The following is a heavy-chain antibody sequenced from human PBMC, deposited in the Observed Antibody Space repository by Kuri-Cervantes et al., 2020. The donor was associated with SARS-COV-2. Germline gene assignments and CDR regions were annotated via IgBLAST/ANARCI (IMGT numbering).Heavy chain of an antibody. CDR2: IYYSGST. J-gene: IGHJ4*02. CDR1: GGSISSSSYY. CDR3: ARHEWEPYYFDY. Sequence: ESLKISCTVSGGSISSSSYYWGWIRQPPGKGLEWIGSIYYSGSTYCNPSLKSRVTISVDTSKNQFSLKLSSVTAADTAVYYCARHEWEPYYFDYWGQGTLVTVSS. D-gene: IGHD1-26*01. V-gene: IGHV4-39*01.